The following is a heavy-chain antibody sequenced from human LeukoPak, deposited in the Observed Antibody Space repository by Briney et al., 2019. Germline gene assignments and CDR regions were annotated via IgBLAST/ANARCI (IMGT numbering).Heavy chain of an antibody. D-gene: IGHD2-2*01. CDR1: GYIFTSYG. V-gene: IGHV1-18*01. J-gene: IGHJ4*02. Sequence: ASVKVSCKTSGYIFTSYGISWVRQAPGQGLEWMGWISAFNGNTNYAQDFQGRVTMTTDTSTSTAYMELRSLRSDDTVVYYCARDVATQGGYCSSTSCYGAAGYWGQGTLVTVSS. CDR3: ARDVATQGGYCSSTSCYGAAGY. CDR2: ISAFNGNT.